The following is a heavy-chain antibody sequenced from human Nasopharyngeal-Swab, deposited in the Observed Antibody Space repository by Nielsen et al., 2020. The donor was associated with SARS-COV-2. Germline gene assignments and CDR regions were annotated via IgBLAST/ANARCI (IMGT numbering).Heavy chain of an antibody. J-gene: IGHJ4*02. D-gene: IGHD3-3*01. CDR1: GITFSTYA. CDR3: AKGYDFWSGYLVDY. Sequence: GGSLRLSCAASGITFSTYAMSWVRQAPGKGLEWVSAISGSGGSTYYADSVKGRFTISRDNSKNTLYLQMNSLRAEDTAVYYCAKGYDFWSGYLVDYWGQGTLVTVSS. CDR2: ISGSGGST. V-gene: IGHV3-23*01.